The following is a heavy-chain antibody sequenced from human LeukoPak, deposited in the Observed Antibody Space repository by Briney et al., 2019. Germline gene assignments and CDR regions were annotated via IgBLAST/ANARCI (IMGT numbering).Heavy chain of an antibody. CDR3: ARWSLGDY. CDR2: IKPDGSDQ. D-gene: IGHD1-26*01. CDR1: GFTFSSYW. V-gene: IGHV3-7*01. Sequence: PGGSLRLSCAASGFTFSSYWTSWVRQAPGKGLEWVANIKPDGSDQYYVDSVKGRFTISRDNAKNSLYLQMNSLRAEDTAVYYCARWSLGDYWGQGTLVTVSS. J-gene: IGHJ4*02.